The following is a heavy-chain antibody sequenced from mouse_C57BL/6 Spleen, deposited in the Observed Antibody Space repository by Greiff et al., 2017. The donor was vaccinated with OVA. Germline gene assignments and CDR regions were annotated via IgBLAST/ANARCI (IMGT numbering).Heavy chain of an antibody. D-gene: IGHD2-3*01. CDR2: ISYDGSN. J-gene: IGHJ3*01. CDR1: GYSITSGYY. Sequence: EVKVEESGPGLVKPSQSLSLTCSVTGYSITSGYYWNWIRQFPGNKLEWMGYISYDGSNNYNPSLKNRISITRDTSKNQFFLKLNSVTTEDTATYYCAIYDGYPWFAYWGQGTLVTVSA. V-gene: IGHV3-6*01. CDR3: AIYDGYPWFAY.